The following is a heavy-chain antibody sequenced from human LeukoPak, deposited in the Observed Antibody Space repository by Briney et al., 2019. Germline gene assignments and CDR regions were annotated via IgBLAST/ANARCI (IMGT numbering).Heavy chain of an antibody. CDR3: ARQIKYYYDSSGYPVGIYYFDY. Sequence: PSETLSLTCTVSGYSLSSGYYWGWIRQPPGKALEWIGRIYTSGSTNYNPSLKSRVTMSVDTSKNQFSLKLSSVTASGTAVYYCARQIKYYYDSSGYPVGIYYFDYWGQGTLVTVSS. CDR2: IYTSGST. CDR1: GYSLSSGYY. J-gene: IGHJ4*02. D-gene: IGHD3-22*01. V-gene: IGHV4-38-2*02.